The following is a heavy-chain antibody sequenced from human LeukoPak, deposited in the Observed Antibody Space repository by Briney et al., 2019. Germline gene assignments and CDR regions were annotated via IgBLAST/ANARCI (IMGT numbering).Heavy chain of an antibody. D-gene: IGHD1-1*01. CDR2: IYTSGST. V-gene: IGHV4-4*07. CDR3: ARDRLQLQS. Sequence: SATLSLTWTVSAASISSYYWRWVRQPAGGGLEWIGRIYTSGSTNYNPSLKSRVTISVDTSKNQFSLKLSSVTAADTAVYYCARDRLQLQSWGQGTLVTVSS. J-gene: IGHJ5*02. CDR1: AASISSYY.